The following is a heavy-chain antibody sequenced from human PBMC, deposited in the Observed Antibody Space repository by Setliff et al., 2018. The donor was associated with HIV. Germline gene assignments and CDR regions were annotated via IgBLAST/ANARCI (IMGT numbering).Heavy chain of an antibody. J-gene: IGHJ4*02. CDR3: ARGNNDLESFDY. Sequence: SETLSLTCTVSGDSITSNSYYWGWIRQSPGKGLEWIGTMHHSGSTYYNPSLKSRVAIFIDTSKNQFSLRLSSVTAADTAVYYCARGNNDLESFDYWGQGALVTVSS. V-gene: IGHV4-39*01. CDR2: MHHSGST. D-gene: IGHD3-3*01. CDR1: GDSITSNSYY.